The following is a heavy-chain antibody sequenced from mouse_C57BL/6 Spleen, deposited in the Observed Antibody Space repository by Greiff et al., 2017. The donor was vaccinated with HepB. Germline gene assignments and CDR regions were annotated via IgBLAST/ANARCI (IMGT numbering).Heavy chain of an antibody. V-gene: IGHV3-1*01. CDR2: ISYSGST. CDR1: GYSITSGYD. Sequence: EVQLQQSGPGMVKPSQSLSLPCTVTGYSITSGYDWHWIRHFPGNKLEWMGYISYSGSTNYNPSLKSRISISHDPSKNHFFLKLNSVTTEDTATYYCARGQAYWGQGTLVTVSA. J-gene: IGHJ3*01. CDR3: ARGQAY.